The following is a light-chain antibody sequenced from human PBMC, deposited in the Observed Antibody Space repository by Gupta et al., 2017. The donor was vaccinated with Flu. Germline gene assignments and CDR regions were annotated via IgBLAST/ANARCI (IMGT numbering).Light chain of an antibody. Sequence: GDRVPITCRASQSMSSWLAWYQQKPGKAPKVLIYKTSSLESGVPSRFSGSGSGTEFTLTISSLQPDDFATYYCQQYNSYPYTFGQGTKLEIK. CDR3: QQYNSYPYT. CDR1: QSMSSW. CDR2: KTS. V-gene: IGKV1-5*03. J-gene: IGKJ2*01.